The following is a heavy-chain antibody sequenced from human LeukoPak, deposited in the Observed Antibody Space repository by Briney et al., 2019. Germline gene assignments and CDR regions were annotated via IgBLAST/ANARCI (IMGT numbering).Heavy chain of an antibody. CDR2: ISNSGNTI. CDR1: GFTFSDYY. D-gene: IGHD6-6*01. Sequence: PGGSLRLSCAASGFTFSDYYMSWIRQAPGKGLEWVSYISNSGNTIYYSDSVKGRFTISRDNAKNSLYLQMNSLRAEDTALYYCARADDSSSGYSDYWGQGTLVTVSS. CDR3: ARADDSSSGYSDY. J-gene: IGHJ4*02. V-gene: IGHV3-11*04.